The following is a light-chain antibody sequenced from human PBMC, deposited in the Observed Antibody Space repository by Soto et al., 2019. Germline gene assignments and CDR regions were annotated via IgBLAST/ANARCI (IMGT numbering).Light chain of an antibody. J-gene: IGKJ5*01. CDR2: GAS. V-gene: IGKV1-39*01. CDR1: QNINIY. CDR3: QQSYTTPVRIT. Sequence: DIQLTQSPSSLSASVGARVTITCGASQNINIYLNWYQHKPGKAPNLLXXGASSLQSGVPSRFSGSGSGTEFTLTISSLQPEDFATYYCQQSYTTPVRITFGQGTRLEIK.